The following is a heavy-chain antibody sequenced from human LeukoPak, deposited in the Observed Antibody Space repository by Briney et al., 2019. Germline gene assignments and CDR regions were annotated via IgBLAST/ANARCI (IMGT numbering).Heavy chain of an antibody. CDR3: ARDRGYSCGY. D-gene: IGHD5-18*01. V-gene: IGHV3-23*01. CDR2: ISASGGTT. J-gene: IGHJ4*02. Sequence: SGGSLRLSCAASGFTFSSYAMSWVRQAAGKGLEWVSSISASGGTTYYADSVKGRFTISRDTSKNTLYLQMNSLRAEDTAVYYCARDRGYSCGYWGQGTLVTVSS. CDR1: GFTFSSYA.